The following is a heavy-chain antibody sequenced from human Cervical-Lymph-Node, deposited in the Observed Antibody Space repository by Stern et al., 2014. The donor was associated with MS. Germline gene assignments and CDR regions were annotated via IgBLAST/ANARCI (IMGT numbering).Heavy chain of an antibody. CDR1: GYTFTSYV. CDR3: ARGSSGDVQYYGMDA. D-gene: IGHD1-1*01. J-gene: IGHJ6*02. Sequence: QVQLVQSGSELKKPGASVKVSCKASGYTFTSYVMNWVRQAPGQGLEWMGWLDTTTGNPTYAQGFTGRFVFSLDTSVSTAYLQISSLKAEDTAVYYCARGSSGDVQYYGMDAWGQGTTVTVSS. V-gene: IGHV7-4-1*02. CDR2: LDTTTGNP.